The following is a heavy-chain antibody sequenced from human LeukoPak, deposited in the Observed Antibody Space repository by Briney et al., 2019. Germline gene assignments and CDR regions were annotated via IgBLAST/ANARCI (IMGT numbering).Heavy chain of an antibody. CDR3: AESPNFEYSSPWDY. CDR1: GFTFSSYA. J-gene: IGHJ4*02. Sequence: GGSLRLSCAASGFTFSSYAMSWVRQAPGKGLEWVSAISGSGGSTYYADSVKGRFTISRDNSKNTLYLQMNSLRAEDTAVYYCAESPNFEYSSPWDYWGQGTLVTVSS. D-gene: IGHD6-6*01. CDR2: ISGSGGST. V-gene: IGHV3-23*01.